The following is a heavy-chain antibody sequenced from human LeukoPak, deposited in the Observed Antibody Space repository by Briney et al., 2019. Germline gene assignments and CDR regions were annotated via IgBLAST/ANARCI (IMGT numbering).Heavy chain of an antibody. CDR3: ARSQGYYYDSSDAFDI. CDR1: GYSFTSYW. J-gene: IGHJ3*02. CDR2: IYPGDSDT. D-gene: IGHD3-22*01. Sequence: GESLKISCQGSGYSFTSYWIGWVRQMPGKGLEWMGIIYPGDSDTRYSPSFQGQVTISADKSISTAYLQWSSLKASDTAMYYCARSQGYYYDSSDAFDIWGQGTMVTVSS. V-gene: IGHV5-51*01.